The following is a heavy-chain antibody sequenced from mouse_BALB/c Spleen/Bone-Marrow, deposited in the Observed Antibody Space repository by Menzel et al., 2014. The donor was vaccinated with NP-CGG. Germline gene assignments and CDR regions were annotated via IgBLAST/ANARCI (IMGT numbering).Heavy chain of an antibody. CDR1: GFTFSNFG. Sequence: DVMLVESGGGLVQPGGSRKLSCAASGFTFSNFGMHWFRQSPEKGLEWVAFVSTGSTIIYYADTVKGRFTISRDNPENXLFLQMTSLRSEDTAIYYCARSHFYGNYFDYWGQGTTLTVSS. CDR2: VSTGSTII. V-gene: IGHV5-17*02. CDR3: ARSHFYGNYFDY. J-gene: IGHJ2*01. D-gene: IGHD2-1*01.